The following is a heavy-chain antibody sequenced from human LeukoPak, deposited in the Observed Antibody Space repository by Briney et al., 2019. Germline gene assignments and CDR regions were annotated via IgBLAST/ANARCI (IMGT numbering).Heavy chain of an antibody. CDR1: GGSISSSSYY. J-gene: IGHJ4*02. D-gene: IGHD6-13*01. Sequence: PSETLSLTCTVSGGSISSSSYYWGWIRQPPGKGLEWIGSIYYSGSTYYNPSLKSRVTISVDTSKNQFSLQLNSVTPEDTAVYYCARSPFRQQVEPFDYWGQGALVTVSS. CDR2: IYYSGST. CDR3: ARSPFRQQVEPFDY. V-gene: IGHV4-39*01.